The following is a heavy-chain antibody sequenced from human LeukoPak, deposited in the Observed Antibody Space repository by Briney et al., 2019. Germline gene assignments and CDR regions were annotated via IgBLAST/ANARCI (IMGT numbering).Heavy chain of an antibody. V-gene: IGHV3-33*01. J-gene: IGHJ3*02. CDR2: IWYDGSNK. CDR3: AREEARSIAAAGTTYAFDI. Sequence: QPGRSLRLSCAASGFTFSSYGMHWVRQAPGKGLEWVAVIWYDGSNKYYADSVKGRFTISRDNSKNTLYLQMNSLRAEDTAVYYCAREEARSIAAAGTTYAFDIWSQGTMVTVSS. D-gene: IGHD6-13*01. CDR1: GFTFSSYG.